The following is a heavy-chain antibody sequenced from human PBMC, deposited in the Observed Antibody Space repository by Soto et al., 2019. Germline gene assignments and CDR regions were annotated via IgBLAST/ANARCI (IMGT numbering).Heavy chain of an antibody. V-gene: IGHV3-33*01. J-gene: IGHJ6*02. CDR1: GLIFSNVG. Sequence: PVGSLRPSCRLSGLIFSNVGMHWVRQAPGKGREGLAVMWYDGTTHHYADSWKGRFTISKDNSKITLYLRMNSLRAEDPAMYYCARDDIPGVAVSTYGMDVWGQGTTVTVSS. CDR3: ARDDIPGVAVSTYGMDV. CDR2: MWYDGTTH. D-gene: IGHD6-19*01.